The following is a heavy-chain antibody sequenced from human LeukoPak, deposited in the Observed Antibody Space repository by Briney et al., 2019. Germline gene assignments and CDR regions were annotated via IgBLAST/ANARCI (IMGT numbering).Heavy chain of an antibody. CDR2: ISSTSS. J-gene: IGHJ4*02. Sequence: PGGSLRLSCGASGFXFSSYRMNWVRQAPGKGLEWVSSISSTSSYYADSVKGRFTISRDNAKSSLYLQMNSLRAEDTAVYYCARDYIAATGTAYWGQGTLVTVSS. V-gene: IGHV3-21*01. D-gene: IGHD6-13*01. CDR1: GFXFSSYR. CDR3: ARDYIAATGTAY.